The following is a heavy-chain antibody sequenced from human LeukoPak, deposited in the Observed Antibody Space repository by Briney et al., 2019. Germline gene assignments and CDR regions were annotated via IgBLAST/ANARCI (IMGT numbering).Heavy chain of an antibody. V-gene: IGHV3-9*01. D-gene: IGHD3-9*01. J-gene: IGHJ5*02. CDR2: ISWNSGSI. Sequence: PGGSLRLSCAASGFTFSSYAMHWVRQAPGKGLEWVSGISWNSGSIGYADSVKGRFTISRDNAKNSLYLQMNSLRAEDTALYYCAKDLGRYFDWLFSFDPWGQGTLVTVSS. CDR3: AKDLGRYFDWLFSFDP. CDR1: GFTFSSYA.